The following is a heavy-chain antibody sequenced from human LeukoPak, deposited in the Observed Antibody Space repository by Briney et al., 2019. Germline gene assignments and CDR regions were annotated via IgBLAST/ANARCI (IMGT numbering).Heavy chain of an antibody. D-gene: IGHD4-11*01. CDR1: GGSISSYTFY. CDR2: IYYRGNT. J-gene: IGHJ4*02. Sequence: SETLSLTYIVSGGSISSYTFYWGWIRQAPGKGLEWIGSIYYRGNTYYNPSLKTRVTVSVDTSKNQFSLKLSSVTAADTALYYCARSSVQFTFDFWGQGTLVTVSS. CDR3: ARSSVQFTFDF. V-gene: IGHV4-39*01.